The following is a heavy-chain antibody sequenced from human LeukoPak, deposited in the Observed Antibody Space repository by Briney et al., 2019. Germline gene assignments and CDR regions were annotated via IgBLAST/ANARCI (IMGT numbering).Heavy chain of an antibody. Sequence: KPSETLSLTCAVYGGSFSGYYWSWIRQPPGKGLEWIGEINHSGSTNYNPSLKSRVTISVDTSKNQFSLRLSSVTAADTAVYNCARGSNSGYTYWGQGTLVTVSS. CDR3: ARGSNSGYTY. CDR1: GGSFSGYY. CDR2: INHSGST. D-gene: IGHD3-22*01. J-gene: IGHJ4*02. V-gene: IGHV4-34*01.